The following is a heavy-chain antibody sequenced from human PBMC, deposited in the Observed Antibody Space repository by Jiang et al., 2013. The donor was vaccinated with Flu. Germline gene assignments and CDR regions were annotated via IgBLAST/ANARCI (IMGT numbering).Heavy chain of an antibody. CDR1: GDSVSSSSAA. D-gene: IGHD6-13*01. CDR3: ARERDIRNWYLPLDS. Sequence: SLTCAISGDSVSSSSAAWNWIRQSPTRGLEWLGRTFFVSQWYTDYAESVRSRISVNPDTSNNQFSLHLSAVTPEDTAVYFCARERDIRNWYLPLDSWGQGTPVTVSS. J-gene: IGHJ4*02. CDR2: TFFVSQWYT. V-gene: IGHV6-1*01.